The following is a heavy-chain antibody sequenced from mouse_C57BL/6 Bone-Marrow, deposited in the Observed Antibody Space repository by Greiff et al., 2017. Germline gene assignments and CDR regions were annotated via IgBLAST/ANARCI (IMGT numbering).Heavy chain of an antibody. CDR2: ISYDGSN. V-gene: IGHV3-6*01. CDR3: ARDYYGPSRNYFDY. Sequence: EVKLQESGPGLVKPSQSLSLTCSVTGYSITSGYYWNWIRQFPGNKLEWMGYISYDGSNNYNPSLKNRISITRDTSKNQFFLKLNSVTTEDTATYYCARDYYGPSRNYFDYWGQGTTLTVSS. D-gene: IGHD1-1*01. J-gene: IGHJ2*01. CDR1: GYSITSGYY.